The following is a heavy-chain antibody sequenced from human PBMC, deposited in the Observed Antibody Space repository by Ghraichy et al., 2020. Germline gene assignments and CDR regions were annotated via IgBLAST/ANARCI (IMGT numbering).Heavy chain of an antibody. D-gene: IGHD3-10*01. V-gene: IGHV1-2*02. CDR1: GYTFSAHY. CDR2: INPNTGDP. J-gene: IGHJ4*02. Sequence: ASVKVSCKASGYTFSAHYIHWVRQAPGQGLEWMGWINPNTGDPNLAQKFQGRVTMTRDTSISTVYMELTDLNSNDTALYYCARGPRGYLDYWGQGTLVTVSS. CDR3: ARGPRGYLDY.